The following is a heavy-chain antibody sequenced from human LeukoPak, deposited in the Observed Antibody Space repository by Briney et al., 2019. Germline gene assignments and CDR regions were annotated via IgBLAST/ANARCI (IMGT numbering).Heavy chain of an antibody. CDR2: IKQDRSEK. D-gene: IGHD3-9*01. Sequence: PGGSLRLSCAASGFTFSSYWMSWVRQAPGKGLEWVANIKQDRSEKYYVDSVKGRFTISRDNAKNSLYLQMNSLRAEDTAVYYCARVRGGTYYDILTGSAPFDYWGQGTLVTVSS. V-gene: IGHV3-7*01. CDR1: GFTFSSYW. J-gene: IGHJ4*02. CDR3: ARVRGGTYYDILTGSAPFDY.